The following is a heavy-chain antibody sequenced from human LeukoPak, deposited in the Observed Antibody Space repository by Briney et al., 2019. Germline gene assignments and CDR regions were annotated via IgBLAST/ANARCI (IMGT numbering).Heavy chain of an antibody. CDR1: GFNFSDYY. CDR2: ISSSGFST. J-gene: IGHJ4*02. Sequence: GGSQRLSCAASGFNFSDYYMSWIRQAPGKGLEWVSYISSSGFSTYYAGSVKGRFTISRDNARNSLYLQMNSLAPEDTALYYCARGKRRFDYWGQGTLVSVSS. V-gene: IGHV3-11*01. CDR3: ARGKRRFDY.